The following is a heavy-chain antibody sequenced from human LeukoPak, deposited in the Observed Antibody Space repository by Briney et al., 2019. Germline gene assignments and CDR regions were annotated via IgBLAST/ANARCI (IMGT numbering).Heavy chain of an antibody. CDR1: GLTFSSYA. CDR3: AKVRDTIFGVVGGYYFDY. CDR2: ISGSGGST. Sequence: GGSLRLSCAASGLTFSSYAMSWARQAPGKGLEWVSAISGSGGSTYYADSVKGRFTISRDNSKNTLYLQMNSLRAEDTAVYYCAKVRDTIFGVVGGYYFDYWGQGTLVTASS. J-gene: IGHJ4*02. V-gene: IGHV3-23*01. D-gene: IGHD3-3*01.